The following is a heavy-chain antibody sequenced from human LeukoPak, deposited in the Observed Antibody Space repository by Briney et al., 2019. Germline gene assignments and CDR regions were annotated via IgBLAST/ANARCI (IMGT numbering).Heavy chain of an antibody. D-gene: IGHD3-3*01. J-gene: IGHJ4*02. CDR2: ISGSGTYI. Sequence: GGSLRLSCAASGFSFSTYNMNWVRQTPEKGLEWVSSISGSGTYIYYADSVKGRFTISRDNAKNSVYLQMNSLRADDTAVYYCARDPYCSVGRCYDFWSGFYSFHSWGREPWSPSPQ. V-gene: IGHV3-21*01. CDR1: GFSFSTYN. CDR3: ARDPYCSVGRCYDFWSGFYSFHS.